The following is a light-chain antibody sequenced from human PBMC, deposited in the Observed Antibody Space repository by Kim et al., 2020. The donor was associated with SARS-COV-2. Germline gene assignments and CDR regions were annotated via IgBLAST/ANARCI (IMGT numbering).Light chain of an antibody. Sequence: GKTVRITCQGDSLRSYYASWDQQKPGQATVLVIYGKNNRPSGIPDRFSGSSSGNTASLTITGAQAEDEADYYCNSRDSSGNHPGVFGGGTQLTVL. J-gene: IGLJ2*01. CDR2: GKN. V-gene: IGLV3-19*01. CDR1: SLRSYY. CDR3: NSRDSSGNHPGV.